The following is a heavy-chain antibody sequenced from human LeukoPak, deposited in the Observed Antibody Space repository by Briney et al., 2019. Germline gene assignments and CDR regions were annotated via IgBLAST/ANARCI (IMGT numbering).Heavy chain of an antibody. CDR3: ARDTRHRYCSSASCYRGWFDP. Sequence: ASVKVSCKASGGTFSSYAISWVRQAPGQGLEWMGGIIPIFGTANYAQKFQGRVTITADESTSTAYMELSSLRSEDTAVYYCARDTRHRYCSSASCYRGWFDPWGQGTLVTVSS. CDR1: GGTFSSYA. D-gene: IGHD2-2*01. CDR2: IIPIFGTA. V-gene: IGHV1-69*01. J-gene: IGHJ5*02.